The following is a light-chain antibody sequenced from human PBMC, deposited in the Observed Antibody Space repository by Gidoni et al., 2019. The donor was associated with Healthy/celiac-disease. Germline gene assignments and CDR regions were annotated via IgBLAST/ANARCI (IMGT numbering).Light chain of an antibody. J-gene: IGKJ1*01. CDR2: DAS. V-gene: IGKV1-5*01. Sequence: DIQMTQSPSTLSASIGDRVTITCRARRSISSWLAWYQQKPGKAPKLLIYDASSWESGVPSRFSGSGSGTDFTLTISSLQPDDFATYYCQQYNSYSRTFGQGTKVEIK. CDR3: QQYNSYSRT. CDR1: RSISSW.